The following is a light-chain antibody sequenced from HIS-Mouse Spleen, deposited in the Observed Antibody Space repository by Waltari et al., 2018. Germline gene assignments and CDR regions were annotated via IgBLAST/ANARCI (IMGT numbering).Light chain of an antibody. J-gene: IGLJ2*01. CDR3: QAWDSSTVV. CDR2: QDS. V-gene: IGLV3-1*01. Sequence: SYELTQPPSVSVSPGQTASITCSGDKLGDKYACWYQQKPGQSPVLVIYQDSKRPSGIHKRVSGSKSGNTATLTISGTQAMDEADYYCQAWDSSTVVFGGGTKLTVL. CDR1: KLGDKY.